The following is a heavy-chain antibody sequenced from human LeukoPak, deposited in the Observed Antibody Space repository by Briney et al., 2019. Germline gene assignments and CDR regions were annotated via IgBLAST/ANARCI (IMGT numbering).Heavy chain of an antibody. V-gene: IGHV3-53*01. D-gene: IGHD4-23*01. CDR3: ARISTVVTGMDF. CDR2: IHSGGRT. CDR1: GFTVSSNY. J-gene: IGHJ4*02. Sequence: QPGGSLRLSCAASGFTVSSNYMSWVRQAPGKGLEWVAVIHSGGRTYYADSVKGRFTISRDNSKNTLYLQMNSLRAEDTAVYYCARISTVVTGMDFWGQGTLVTVSS.